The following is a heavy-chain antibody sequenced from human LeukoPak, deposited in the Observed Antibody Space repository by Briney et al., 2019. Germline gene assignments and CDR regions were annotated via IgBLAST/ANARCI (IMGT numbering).Heavy chain of an antibody. CDR3: ARAGAAGRRFDY. D-gene: IGHD6-13*01. CDR1: GYTFTSYY. Sequence: ASVKVSCKASGYTFTSYYMHWVRQPPGQGLEWMGIINPSGGSTSYAQKFQGRVTMTRDTSTSTVYMEVSSLRSEDTAVYYCARAGAAGRRFDYWGQGTLVTVSS. J-gene: IGHJ4*02. CDR2: INPSGGST. V-gene: IGHV1-46*01.